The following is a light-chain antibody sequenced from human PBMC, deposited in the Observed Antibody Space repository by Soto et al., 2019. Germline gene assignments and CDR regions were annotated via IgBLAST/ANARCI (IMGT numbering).Light chain of an antibody. Sequence: QAVPTQSPSASASLGASVKLTCTLSSGHSSYAIAWHQQQPEKGPRYLMKLNSDGSHSKGDGIPERFSGSSSGAERYLTISSLQSEDEADYYCQTWGTGPWVFGGGTKLTVL. V-gene: IGLV4-69*01. CDR3: QTWGTGPWV. CDR1: SGHSSYA. CDR2: LNSDGSH. J-gene: IGLJ3*02.